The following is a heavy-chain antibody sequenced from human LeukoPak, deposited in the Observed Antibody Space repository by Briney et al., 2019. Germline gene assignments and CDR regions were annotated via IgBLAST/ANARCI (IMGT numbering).Heavy chain of an antibody. V-gene: IGHV1-2*02. CDR3: ARVLTYYDFWSGQQGGAFDI. CDR1: GYTFTGYY. J-gene: IGHJ3*02. CDR2: INPNSGGT. D-gene: IGHD3-3*01. Sequence: GASVKVSCKASGYTFTGYYMHWVRQAPGQGLEWMGWINPNSGGTNYAQKFQGRVTMTRDTSISTAYMELSSLRSEDTAVYYCARVLTYYDFWSGQQGGAFDIWGQGTMVTVSS.